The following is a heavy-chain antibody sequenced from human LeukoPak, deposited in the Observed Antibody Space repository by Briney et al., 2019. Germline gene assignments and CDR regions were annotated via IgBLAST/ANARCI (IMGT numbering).Heavy chain of an antibody. CDR1: GFMFSDSD. D-gene: IGHD3-9*01. CDR3: TRQGDILTGYYAFQGPNYDY. J-gene: IGHJ4*02. V-gene: IGHV3-73*01. Sequence: QPGGSLTLSCAASGFMFSDSDIHWVRQASGKGLEWVGRIRSKANSYATAYAASVKGMFTISRDDSKNTAYLQMNSLKTEDTAVYYCTRQGDILTGYYAFQGPNYDYWGQGTLVTVSS. CDR2: IRSKANSYAT.